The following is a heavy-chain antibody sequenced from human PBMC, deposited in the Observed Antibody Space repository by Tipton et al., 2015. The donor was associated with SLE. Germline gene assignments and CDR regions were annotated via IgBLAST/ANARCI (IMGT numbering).Heavy chain of an antibody. CDR3: ARDTIFGVAQRGDY. J-gene: IGHJ4*02. V-gene: IGHV1-18*01. Sequence: QVQLVQSGGEVKKPGASVKVSCKASGYTFTSYGISWVRQAPGQGLEWVGWITVYNGVANYAHKFHDRVTMTTDTSTSTVFMELRGLRSDDTAVYYCARDTIFGVAQRGDYWGQGTLVTVSS. CDR2: ITVYNGVA. D-gene: IGHD3-3*01. CDR1: GYTFTSYG.